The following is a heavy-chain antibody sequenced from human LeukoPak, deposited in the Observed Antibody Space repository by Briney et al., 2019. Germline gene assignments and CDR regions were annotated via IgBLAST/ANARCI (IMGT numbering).Heavy chain of an antibody. CDR1: GFTFDDFA. V-gene: IGHV3-43*02. CDR2: ISGDGVST. CDR3: AKESGKFDY. Sequence: GGSLRLSCATSGFTFDDFAMHWVRQAPGKGLEWVSLISGDGVSTFYADSVKGRFSISRDNSKNSLYLEMNSLRTEDAAMYYCAKESGKFDYWGQGTLVAVSS. J-gene: IGHJ4*02.